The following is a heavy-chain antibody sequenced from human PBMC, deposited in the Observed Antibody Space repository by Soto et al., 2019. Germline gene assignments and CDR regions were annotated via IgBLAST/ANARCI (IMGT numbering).Heavy chain of an antibody. J-gene: IGHJ6*02. CDR3: ARDAELRFLEWSPNYGMDV. CDR1: VFTFSSYS. Sequence: PWWSLRLSCSASVFTFSSYSMNWGRQAPGKGLEWVSSISSSSSYIYYADSVKGRFTISRDNAKNSLYLQMNSLRAEDTAVYYCARDAELRFLEWSPNYGMDVWGQGTTVTVSS. CDR2: ISSSSSYI. D-gene: IGHD3-3*01. V-gene: IGHV3-21*01.